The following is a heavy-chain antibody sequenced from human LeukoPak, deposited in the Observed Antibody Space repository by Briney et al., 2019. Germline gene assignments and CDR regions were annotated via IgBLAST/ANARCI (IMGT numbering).Heavy chain of an antibody. V-gene: IGHV3-49*04. D-gene: IGHD1/OR15-1a*01. J-gene: IGHJ4*02. CDR3: TRDHWNTFDY. CDR1: GLRFGDYA. CDR2: IRSNIYGGTT. Sequence: GGSLRLSCRTSGLRFGDYAMSWVRRAPGKGLEWVAFIRSNIYGGTTEYAASVRGRFTISRDDSESSVYQQMNSLKTEDTAVYYCTRDHWNTFDYWGQGTLVTVSS.